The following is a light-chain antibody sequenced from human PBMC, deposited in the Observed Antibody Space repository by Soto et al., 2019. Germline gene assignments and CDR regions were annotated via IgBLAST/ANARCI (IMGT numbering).Light chain of an antibody. CDR1: SGHSNYA. Sequence: QLVLTQSPSASASLGASVSLTCTLSSGHSNYAIAWHQQKPEKGPRFLMKLNSDGSHTKGDGISDRFSGTSSGAERYLSISSLQSEDEGDYYCQTWGTGIRVFGGGTKVTVL. CDR3: QTWGTGIRV. J-gene: IGLJ3*02. CDR2: LNSDGSH. V-gene: IGLV4-69*01.